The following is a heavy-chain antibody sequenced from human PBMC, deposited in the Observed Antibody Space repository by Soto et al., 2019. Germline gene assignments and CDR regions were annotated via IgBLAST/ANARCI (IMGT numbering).Heavy chain of an antibody. CDR1: GFTFSSYA. CDR2: ISGSGGST. J-gene: IGHJ3*02. CDR3: AKFITMIVVVIGDAFDI. D-gene: IGHD3-22*01. Sequence: PGGSLRLSCAASGFTFSSYAMNWVRQAPGKGLERVSVISGSGGSTYYAVSVKGRFTISRDNYKNTLYLQMNSLRAEDTAVYYCAKFITMIVVVIGDAFDIWGQGTMVTVSS. V-gene: IGHV3-23*01.